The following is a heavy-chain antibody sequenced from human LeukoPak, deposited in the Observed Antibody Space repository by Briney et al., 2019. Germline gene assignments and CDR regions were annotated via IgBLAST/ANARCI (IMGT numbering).Heavy chain of an antibody. Sequence: PSETLSLTCTVSGGSVSSASYYWSWIRQPPGKGLEWIGYMYYSGSTNYNPPLNSRVTISVDTSKNQFSLKLSSVTAADTAVYYCARASLYSSNWYYFDYWGQGTLVTVSS. D-gene: IGHD6-13*01. CDR3: ARASLYSSNWYYFDY. J-gene: IGHJ4*02. CDR1: GGSVSSASYY. V-gene: IGHV4-61*01. CDR2: MYYSGST.